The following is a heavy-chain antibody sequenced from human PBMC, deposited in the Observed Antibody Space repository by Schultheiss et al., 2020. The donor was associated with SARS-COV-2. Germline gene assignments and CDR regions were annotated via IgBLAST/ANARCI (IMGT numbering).Heavy chain of an antibody. CDR2: IKEDGSEK. J-gene: IGHJ3*02. D-gene: IGHD6-13*01. CDR1: GFTFRNYW. V-gene: IGHV3-7*03. Sequence: GESLKISCAASGFTFRNYWMTWVRQAPGKGLEWVANIKEDGSEKYYADSVKGRFTISRDNAKNLLFLQLNSLRAEDTAVYYCAREVPAAGPAFDIWGQGTMVTVSS. CDR3: AREVPAAGPAFDI.